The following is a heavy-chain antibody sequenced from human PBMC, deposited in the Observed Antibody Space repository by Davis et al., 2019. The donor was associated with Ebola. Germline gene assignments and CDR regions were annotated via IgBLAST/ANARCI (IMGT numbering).Heavy chain of an antibody. D-gene: IGHD6-13*01. CDR3: ARVRIASSGWFDP. J-gene: IGHJ5*02. CDR1: GFTFDDYA. CDR2: ISWNSGSI. V-gene: IGHV3-9*01. Sequence: GGSLRLSCAASGFTFDDYAMHWVRQAPGKGLEWVSGISWNSGSIGYADSVKGRFTISRDNAKNSLYLQMNSLRDEDTAVYYCARVRIASSGWFDPWGQGTLVTVSS.